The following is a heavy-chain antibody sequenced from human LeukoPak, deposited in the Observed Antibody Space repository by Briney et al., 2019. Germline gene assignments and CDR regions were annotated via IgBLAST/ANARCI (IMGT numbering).Heavy chain of an antibody. CDR1: GFTFSSYG. CDR2: IRYDGSNK. V-gene: IGHV3-30*02. J-gene: IGHJ1*01. D-gene: IGHD2-15*01. CDR3: ARVGGDCSGGSCYAGKFQH. Sequence: GGSLRLSCAASGFTFSSYGIHWVRQAPGKGLEWVAFIRYDGSNKYYTDSVKGRFTISRDNSKNTLYLQMNSLRAEDTAVYYCARVGGDCSGGSCYAGKFQHWGQGTLVTVSS.